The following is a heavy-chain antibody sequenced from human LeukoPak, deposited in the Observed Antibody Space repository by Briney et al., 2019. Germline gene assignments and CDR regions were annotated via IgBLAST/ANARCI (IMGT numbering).Heavy chain of an antibody. CDR3: ARVDYYDSSGSIDY. Sequence: PSETLSLTCSVSGGSISSTSYYWGWIRKPPGKGLEWIGSTYYSGSTHYNPSLKSRVTISVDTSKTQFSLKLSSVTAADTAVYYCARVDYYDSSGSIDYWGQGTLVTVSS. CDR2: TYYSGST. V-gene: IGHV4-39*07. CDR1: GGSISSTSYY. D-gene: IGHD3-22*01. J-gene: IGHJ4*02.